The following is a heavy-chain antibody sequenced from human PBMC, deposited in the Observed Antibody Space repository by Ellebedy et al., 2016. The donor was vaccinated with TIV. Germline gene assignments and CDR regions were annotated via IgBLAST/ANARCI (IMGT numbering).Heavy chain of an antibody. CDR1: GFTFSNYA. J-gene: IGHJ4*02. D-gene: IGHD3-22*01. CDR3: ARERSAYYLDY. CDR2: IGNSGSDT. V-gene: IGHV3-64*02. Sequence: GESLKISCAASGFTFSNYAIVWVRQAPGKGLEYVSAIGNSGSDTFYADSVKGRFTISRDNSKNTVYLQLGGLRAEDMAVYYCARERSAYYLDYWGQGALVTVSS.